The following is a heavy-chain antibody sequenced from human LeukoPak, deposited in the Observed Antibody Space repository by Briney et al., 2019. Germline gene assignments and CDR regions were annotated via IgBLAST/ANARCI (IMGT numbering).Heavy chain of an antibody. J-gene: IGHJ3*01. CDR3: VLGAYWNDDKNAFHV. CDR1: GLTFSSYD. CDR2: IGATGDT. Sequence: GGSLRLSCAASGLTFSSYDMHWVRQAAGKGLEWVSSIGATGDTYYTDSVKGRFTISRENAKKSLYLQVSSLRVEDTAVYFCVLGAYWNDDKNAFHVWGPGTKVTVSS. D-gene: IGHD1-1*01. V-gene: IGHV3-13*01.